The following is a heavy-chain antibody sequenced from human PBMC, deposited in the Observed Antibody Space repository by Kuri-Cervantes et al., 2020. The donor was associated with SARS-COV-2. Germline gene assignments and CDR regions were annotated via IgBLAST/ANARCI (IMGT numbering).Heavy chain of an antibody. CDR1: GFSLTNYA. J-gene: IGHJ6*03. Sequence: GESLKISCGASGFSLTNYAIHWVRQAPGKGLEWVSVIWYDGKNEYYAGSVKGRFNISRDTSKNTVSLHMNSLRAEDTAMYYCATGAANSYMDAWGRGTTVTVSS. CDR2: IWYDGKNE. V-gene: IGHV3-33*08. CDR3: ATGAANSYMDA. D-gene: IGHD3-10*01.